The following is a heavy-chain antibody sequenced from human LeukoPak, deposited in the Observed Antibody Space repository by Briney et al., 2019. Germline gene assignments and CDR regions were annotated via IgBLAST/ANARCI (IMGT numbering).Heavy chain of an antibody. CDR1: GGSISSYY. V-gene: IGHV4-59*01. Sequence: SETLSLTCTVSGGSISSYYWSWIRQPPGKGLEWIGYIYYSGSTNYNPSLKSRVTISVDTSKNQFSRKLSSVTAADTAVYYCARTSAYYDFWSGYSANWFDPWGQGTLVTVSS. CDR3: ARTSAYYDFWSGYSANWFDP. D-gene: IGHD3-3*01. CDR2: IYYSGST. J-gene: IGHJ5*02.